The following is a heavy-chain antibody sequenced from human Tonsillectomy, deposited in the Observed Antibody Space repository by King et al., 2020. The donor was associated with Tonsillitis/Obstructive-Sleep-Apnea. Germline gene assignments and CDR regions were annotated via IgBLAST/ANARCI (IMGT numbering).Heavy chain of an antibody. V-gene: IGHV1-18*01. Sequence: QLVQSGAEVKKPGASVKVSCKASGYTFTSYGITWVRQAPGQGLEWMGWINNYNGNTYYAQKLQGRVIVTTDTSTSTVYMELRSLTSDDTAVYYCARGQQFLGWLGPREYMAVWGNGTTVTVSS. CDR3: ARGQQFLGWLGPREYMAV. CDR2: INNYNGNT. CDR1: GYTFTSYG. J-gene: IGHJ6*03. D-gene: IGHD3-3*01.